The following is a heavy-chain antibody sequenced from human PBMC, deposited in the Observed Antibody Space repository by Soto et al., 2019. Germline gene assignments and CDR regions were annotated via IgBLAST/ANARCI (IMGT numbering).Heavy chain of an antibody. V-gene: IGHV1-3*01. D-gene: IGHD3-3*01. J-gene: IGHJ6*02. Sequence: QVLLVQSGAEVKKPGASVMVSCKASGYNFANYAIHWVRQAPGQRLEWVGWVHPGIVDTKYSEKFQGRVSFTRDTSANKAHLRLTSLTSEDTAVYYCARESGRFLDWPHSYGMEVWGQGTTVTVSS. CDR1: GYNFANYA. CDR3: ARESGRFLDWPHSYGMEV. CDR2: VHPGIVDT.